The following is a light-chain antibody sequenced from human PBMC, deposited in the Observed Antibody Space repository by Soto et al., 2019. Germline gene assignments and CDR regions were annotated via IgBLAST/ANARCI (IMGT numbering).Light chain of an antibody. CDR1: QTFNSVY. V-gene: IGKV3-20*01. CDR2: ATS. CDR3: QQYGSSGT. Sequence: EIVLTQSPGTLSLSPGERATLSCRASQTFNSVYLAWYQQKPGHPPRLLMYATSNRATGIPDRFSGSGSGTEFTLTISRLEPEDFAVYDCQQYGSSGTFGQGTKVDIK. J-gene: IGKJ1*01.